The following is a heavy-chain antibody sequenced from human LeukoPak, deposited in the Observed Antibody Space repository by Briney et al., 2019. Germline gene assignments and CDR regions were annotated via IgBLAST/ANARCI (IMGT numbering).Heavy chain of an antibody. D-gene: IGHD1-26*01. J-gene: IGHJ4*02. CDR2: INPNSGGT. CDR1: GYTFTGYY. CDR3: ARDPLLMGAYDY. V-gene: IGHV1-2*02. Sequence: ASVKVSCKASGYTFTGYYMHWVRQAPGQGLEWMGWINPNSGGTNYAQKFQGRVTMTRDTSISTAYMELSRLRSDDTAVYYCARDPLLMGAYDYCGQGTLVTVSS.